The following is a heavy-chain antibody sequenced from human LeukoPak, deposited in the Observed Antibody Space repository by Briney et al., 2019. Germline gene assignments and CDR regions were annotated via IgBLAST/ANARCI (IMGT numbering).Heavy chain of an antibody. CDR2: IYSGGST. D-gene: IGHD2-15*01. CDR3: AREGLGDCSGGSCYYFDY. V-gene: IGHV3-53*01. CDR1: GFTFSSYS. J-gene: IGHJ4*02. Sequence: PGGSLRLSCAASGFTFSSYSMNWVRQAPGKGLEWVSVIYSGGSTYYADSVKGRFTISRDNSKNTLYLQMNSLRAEDTAVYYCAREGLGDCSGGSCYYFDYWGQGTLVTVSS.